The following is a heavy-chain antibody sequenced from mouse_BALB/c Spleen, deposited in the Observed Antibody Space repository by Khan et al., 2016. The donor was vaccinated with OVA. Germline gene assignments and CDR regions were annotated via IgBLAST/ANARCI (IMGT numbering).Heavy chain of an antibody. J-gene: IGHJ3*01. CDR1: GFSLTGYG. V-gene: IGHV2-6-7*01. Sequence: VKLLESGPGLVAPSQSLSITCTVSGFSLTGYGVNWVRQPPGKGLEWLGMIWGDGSTASNSALNSRLSINKDNSKSQVFLKINSLQTDDTARYFCARELRLGGFAYWGQGTLVTVSA. CDR2: IWGDGST. D-gene: IGHD1-2*01. CDR3: ARELRLGGFAY.